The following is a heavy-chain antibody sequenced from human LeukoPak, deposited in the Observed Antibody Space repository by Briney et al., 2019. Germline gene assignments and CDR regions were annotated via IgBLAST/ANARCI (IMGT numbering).Heavy chain of an antibody. CDR2: ISSSSSYI. Sequence: GRSLRLSCAASGFTFSSYSMNWVRQAPGKGLEWVSSISSSSSYIDYADSVKGRFTISRDNAKNSLYLQMNSLRAEDTAVYYCARDPYVWGSYRPYYFDYWGQGTLVAVSS. J-gene: IGHJ4*02. CDR3: ARDPYVWGSYRPYYFDY. D-gene: IGHD3-16*02. V-gene: IGHV3-21*01. CDR1: GFTFSSYS.